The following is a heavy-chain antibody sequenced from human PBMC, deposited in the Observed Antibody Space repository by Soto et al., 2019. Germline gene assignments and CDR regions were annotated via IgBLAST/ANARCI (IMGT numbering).Heavy chain of an antibody. CDR1: GGSFSGYY. CDR2: IYYSGST. J-gene: IGHJ5*02. Sequence: SETLSLTCAVYGGSFSGYYWSWIRQPPGKGLEWIGSIYYSGSTYYNPSLKSRVTISVDTSKNQFSLKLSSVTAADTAVYYCARSWYNWFDPWGQGTLVTVSS. CDR3: ARSWYNWFDP. D-gene: IGHD6-13*01. V-gene: IGHV4-34*01.